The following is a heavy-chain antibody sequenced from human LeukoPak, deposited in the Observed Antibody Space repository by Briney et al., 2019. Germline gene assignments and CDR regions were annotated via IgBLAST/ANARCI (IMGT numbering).Heavy chain of an antibody. CDR1: GGSFSSYF. CDR2: IYHTGTT. V-gene: IGHV4-59*01. CDR3: ARGVAAGVDF. Sequence: PSETLSLTCTVSGGSFSSYFWTWIRQPPGKGLEWIGYIYHTGTTKYNPSLRSRVTMSVDTSKNEFSLKLSPVTAADTAVYYCARGVAAGVDFWGHGTLVTVSS. J-gene: IGHJ4*01. D-gene: IGHD6-13*01.